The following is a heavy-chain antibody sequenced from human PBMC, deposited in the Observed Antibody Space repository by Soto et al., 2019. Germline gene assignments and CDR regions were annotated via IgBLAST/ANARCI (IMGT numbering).Heavy chain of an antibody. CDR1: GFNLGSYW. J-gene: IGHJ4*02. V-gene: IGHV3-74*01. D-gene: IGHD1-1*01. CDR2: INDYGTTI. Sequence: EVQLVESGGGLVQPGGSLRLSCAASGFNLGSYWMHWVRQAPGKGLVWVSRINDYGTTINYAESVEGRFTISRDDAKSEVYRQMDNLGSEDTAVYYCARGGLEAFDYWGQGALVTVSS. CDR3: ARGGLEAFDY.